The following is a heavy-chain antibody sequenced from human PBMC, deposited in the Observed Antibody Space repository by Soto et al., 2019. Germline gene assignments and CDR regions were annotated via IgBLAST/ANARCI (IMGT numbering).Heavy chain of an antibody. CDR2: IIPVFNTA. D-gene: IGHD3-22*01. J-gene: IGHJ4*02. Sequence: QERLVQSGAEVKKAGSSIKVSCKASGGLFSSYAIRWVRQAPGQGLEWVGGIIPVFNTAYYAEKFQGRVTITADESTNTAYMELSSLTSDDTAMYYCARGGSGYVWFNEFWGQGTLVTVSS. CDR1: GGLFSSYA. V-gene: IGHV1-69*01. CDR3: ARGGSGYVWFNEF.